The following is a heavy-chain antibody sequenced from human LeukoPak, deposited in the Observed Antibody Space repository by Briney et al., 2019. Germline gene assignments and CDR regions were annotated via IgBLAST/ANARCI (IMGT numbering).Heavy chain of an antibody. J-gene: IGHJ4*02. V-gene: IGHV1-2*02. CDR3: ARELSGGYSYGYDY. D-gene: IGHD5-18*01. Sequence: ASVKVSCKASGYTFTGYYMRWVRQAPGQGLEWMGWINPNSGGTNYAQKFQGRVTMTRDTSISTAYMELSRLRSDDTAVYYCARELSGGYSYGYDYWGQGTLVTVSS. CDR2: INPNSGGT. CDR1: GYTFTGYY.